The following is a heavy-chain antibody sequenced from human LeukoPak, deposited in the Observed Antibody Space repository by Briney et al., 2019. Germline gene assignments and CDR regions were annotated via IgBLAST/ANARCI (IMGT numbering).Heavy chain of an antibody. CDR1: GFTFSDYY. D-gene: IGHD3-10*01. CDR3: ASDKGRPQSDS. V-gene: IGHV3-11*01. CDR2: ISSSGSTI. Sequence: GGSQSLFCAAYGFTFSDYYMSWIRQAPGKGLGSVLYISSSGSTIYCADSVKGRFTITRDNAKTSLYLQMNSMSAEDAAVYYCASDKGRPQSDSWGQGTLVTVSS. J-gene: IGHJ4*02.